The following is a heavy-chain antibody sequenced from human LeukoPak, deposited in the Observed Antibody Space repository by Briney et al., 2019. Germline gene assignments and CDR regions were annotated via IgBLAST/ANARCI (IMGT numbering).Heavy chain of an antibody. CDR2: IYYSGST. CDR3: ARALTYGGYDLAY. CDR1: GGSISSSNYY. J-gene: IGHJ4*02. D-gene: IGHD3-9*01. Sequence: SETLSLTCTVSGGSISSSNYYWGWIRQPPGKGLEWIGSIYYSGSTYYNPSLKSRVTISVDTSKNQFSLKLSSVTAADTAVYYCARALTYGGYDLAYWGQGSLVTVSS. V-gene: IGHV4-39*07.